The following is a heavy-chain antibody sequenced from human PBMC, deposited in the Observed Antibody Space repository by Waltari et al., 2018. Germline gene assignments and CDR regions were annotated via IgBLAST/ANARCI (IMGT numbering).Heavy chain of an antibody. Sequence: QVQLQESGPGLVKPSQTLSLTCTVSGGSISSASYYWRWLRQPAGKGLEWIGRIYTSGSTNYNPSLKSRVTISVDTSKNQFSLKLSSVTAADTAVYYCARDNGALWFREQPDYGMDVWGQGTTVTVSS. CDR1: GGSISSASYY. D-gene: IGHD3-10*01. CDR3: ARDNGALWFREQPDYGMDV. V-gene: IGHV4-61*02. J-gene: IGHJ6*02. CDR2: IYTSGST.